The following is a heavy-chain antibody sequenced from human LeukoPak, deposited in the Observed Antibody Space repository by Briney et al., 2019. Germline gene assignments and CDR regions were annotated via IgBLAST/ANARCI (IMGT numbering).Heavy chain of an antibody. J-gene: IGHJ6*02. CDR2: IVAGSVNT. CDR1: GFTFRTSA. CDR3: AAWDHDDTSGCGHGLAD. D-gene: IGHD3-22*01. V-gene: IGHV1-58*02. Sequence: TSVKVSCKASGFTFRTSAMQWVRRARGQGLERIGWIVAGSVNTEYAEKFQDRATITWDTSTFTVYMDLRGMTHADTAVYFCAAWDHDDTSGCGHGLADWGQGTSVIVSS.